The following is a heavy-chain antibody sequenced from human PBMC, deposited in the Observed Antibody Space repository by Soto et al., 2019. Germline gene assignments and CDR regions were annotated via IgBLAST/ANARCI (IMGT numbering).Heavy chain of an antibody. CDR3: VRSPARGPLEGAFDM. J-gene: IGHJ3*02. CDR1: GFSFRSYG. D-gene: IGHD1-1*01. CDR2: IWYDGSNK. Sequence: QVQLVESGGGVVQPGRSLRLSCAASGFSFRSYGMHWVRQAPGKGLEWVAVIWYDGSNKYYADSVRGRFTISRDNFQNTLELQMNSLSDEDAAVYYGVRSPARGPLEGAFDMWGQGTMVTVSS. V-gene: IGHV3-33*01.